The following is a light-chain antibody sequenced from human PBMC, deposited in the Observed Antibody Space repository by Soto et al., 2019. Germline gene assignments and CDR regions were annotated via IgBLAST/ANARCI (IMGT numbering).Light chain of an antibody. V-gene: IGKV1-39*01. J-gene: IGKJ1*01. CDR2: AAS. CDR1: QNISGF. CDR3: QQSYSTPRT. Sequence: DIQMTQSPSSLSASVGDRVTITCRSSQNISGFLNCYQQKAGKAPELLIYAASSLQSGVPSRFSGSGSGTDFTLTISSLQPEDFATYYCQQSYSTPRTFGQGTKV.